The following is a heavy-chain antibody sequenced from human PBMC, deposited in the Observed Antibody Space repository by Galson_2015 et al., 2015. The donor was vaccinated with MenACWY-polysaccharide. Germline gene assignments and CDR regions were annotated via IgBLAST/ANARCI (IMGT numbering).Heavy chain of an antibody. CDR3: ARSGGVYDSSGYPFDY. Sequence: SVKVSCKASGYTFTSCAMHWVRQAPGQRLEWMGWINAGNGNTKYSQKFQGRVTITRDTSASTAYMELSSLRSEDTAVYYCARSGGVYDSSGYPFDYWGQGTLVTVSS. D-gene: IGHD3-22*01. J-gene: IGHJ4*02. V-gene: IGHV1-3*01. CDR2: INAGNGNT. CDR1: GYTFTSCA.